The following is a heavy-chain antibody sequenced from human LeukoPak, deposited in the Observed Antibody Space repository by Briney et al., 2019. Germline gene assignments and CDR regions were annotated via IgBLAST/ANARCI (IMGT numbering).Heavy chain of an antibody. V-gene: IGHV4-61*02. J-gene: IGHJ3*02. D-gene: IGHD3-9*01. CDR2: IYTSGST. Sequence: SQTLSLTCTVSGGSISSGSYYWSWIRQPAGKGLEWIGRIYTSGSTNYNPSLESRVTMSLDTSKNQISLKVSSVTAADTAVYYCARSITYYDILTGYYNGAFDIWGQGTMVTVSS. CDR3: ARSITYYDILTGYYNGAFDI. CDR1: GGSISSGSYY.